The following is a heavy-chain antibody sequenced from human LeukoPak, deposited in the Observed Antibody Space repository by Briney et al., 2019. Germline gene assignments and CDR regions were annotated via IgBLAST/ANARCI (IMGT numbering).Heavy chain of an antibody. V-gene: IGHV1-18*01. Sequence: ASVKVSCKASGYTFTSYGISWVRQAPGQGLEWMGWISAYNGNTNYAQKFQGRVTMTRNTSISTAYMELSSLRSEDTAVYYCARAQGSGSPIWGQGTMVTVSS. J-gene: IGHJ3*02. CDR3: ARAQGSGSPI. D-gene: IGHD3-10*01. CDR1: GYTFTSYG. CDR2: ISAYNGNT.